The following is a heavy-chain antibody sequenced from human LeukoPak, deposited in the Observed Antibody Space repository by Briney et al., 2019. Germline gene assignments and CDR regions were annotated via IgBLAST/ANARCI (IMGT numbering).Heavy chain of an antibody. J-gene: IGHJ4*02. CDR1: GGSISSSNW. Sequence: TPSGTLSLTCAVSGGSISSSNWWSWVRQPPVKGLEWIGEIYHSGSTNYNPSLKSRVTISVDKSKNQFSLKLSSVTAADTAVYYCASGADFYYGSGNLFDYWGQGTLVTVSS. CDR3: ASGADFYYGSGNLFDY. V-gene: IGHV4-4*02. CDR2: IYHSGST. D-gene: IGHD3-10*01.